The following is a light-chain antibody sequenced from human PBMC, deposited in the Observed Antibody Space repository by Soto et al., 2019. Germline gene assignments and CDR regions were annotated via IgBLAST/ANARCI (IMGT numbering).Light chain of an antibody. J-gene: IGKJ3*01. V-gene: IGKV1-27*01. CDR1: QGISNY. Sequence: DIQMTQSPSSLSASVGDRVTITCRVSQGISNYLAWFQQKPGKVPKLLIHAASTLQSGVPSRFSGSGSGTDFTLTISSLQPEDVATYYCQKYNSAPQTFGPGTKVDIK. CDR2: AAS. CDR3: QKYNSAPQT.